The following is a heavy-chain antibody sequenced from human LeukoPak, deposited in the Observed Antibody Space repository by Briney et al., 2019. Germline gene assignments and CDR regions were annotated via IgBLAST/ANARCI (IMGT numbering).Heavy chain of an antibody. CDR1: GDSVSSNSAA. CDR3: ARDRRSGAASGYLDY. Sequence: SQTLSLTCAISGDSVSSNSAAWNWTRQSPSRGLEWLGRIYYRSKWYSDYAVSVKSRITINPDTSKNQFSLQLNSVTPEDTAVYYCARDRRSGAASGYLDYWGQGTLVTVSS. D-gene: IGHD3-10*01. CDR2: IYYRSKWYS. V-gene: IGHV6-1*01. J-gene: IGHJ4*02.